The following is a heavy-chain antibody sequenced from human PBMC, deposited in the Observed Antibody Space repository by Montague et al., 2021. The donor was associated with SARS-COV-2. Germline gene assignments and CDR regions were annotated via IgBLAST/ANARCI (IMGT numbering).Heavy chain of an antibody. CDR3: ARAHSGSYSVGGDAFDL. CDR1: GFTFNKYS. J-gene: IGHJ3*01. CDR2: ISTSSLYI. V-gene: IGHV3-21*01. D-gene: IGHD5/OR15-5a*01. Sequence: LSLSFAASGFTFNKYSMNWVRQAPGKGLEWVSSISTSSLYIYYTDSVKGRFTVARANAKNSVFLEMNSLRVEDTAVYYCARAHSGSYSVGGDAFDLWGRGTLVTVSS.